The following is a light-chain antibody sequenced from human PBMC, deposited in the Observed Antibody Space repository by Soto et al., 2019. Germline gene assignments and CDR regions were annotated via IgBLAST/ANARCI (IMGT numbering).Light chain of an antibody. J-gene: IGKJ3*01. CDR1: QDIRNF. CDR3: QKYRSVPV. Sequence: DIQMTQSPTSLSASVGDRVTITCRASQDIRNFVAWYQQKPGKAPKLLIYAASTLQSGVPSRFSGSGSGTDFTLTINSLQPEAVATYACQKYRSVPVFGPGTKVEIK. CDR2: AAS. V-gene: IGKV1-27*01.